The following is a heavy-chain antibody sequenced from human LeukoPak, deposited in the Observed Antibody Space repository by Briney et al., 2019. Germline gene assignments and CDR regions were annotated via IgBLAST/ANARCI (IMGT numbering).Heavy chain of an antibody. D-gene: IGHD3-22*01. J-gene: IGHJ4*02. CDR1: GGSFSGYY. V-gene: IGHV4-34*01. CDR3: ARQVPPEWAHYDSSGYYPKGGYYFDY. CDR2: INHSGST. Sequence: PSETLSLTCAVYGGSFSGYYWSWIRQPPGKGLEWIGEINHSGSTYYNPSLKSRVTISVDTPKNQFSLKLSSVTAADTAVYYCARQVPPEWAHYDSSGYYPKGGYYFDYWGQGTLVTVSS.